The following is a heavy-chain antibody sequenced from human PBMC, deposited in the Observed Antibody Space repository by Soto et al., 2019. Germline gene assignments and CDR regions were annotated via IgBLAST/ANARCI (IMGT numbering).Heavy chain of an antibody. V-gene: IGHV1-18*04. J-gene: IGHJ6*02. CDR2: ISAYNGNT. CDR3: ARDSXKMIFGVVISYYYGMDV. D-gene: IGHD3-3*01. CDR1: GYTFTSYG. Sequence: ASVKVSCKASGYTFTSYGISWVRQAPGQGLEWMGWISAYNGNTNYAQKLQGRVTMTTDTSTSTAYMELRSLRSDDTAVYYCARDSXKMIFGVVISYYYGMDVWGQGTTVTVSS.